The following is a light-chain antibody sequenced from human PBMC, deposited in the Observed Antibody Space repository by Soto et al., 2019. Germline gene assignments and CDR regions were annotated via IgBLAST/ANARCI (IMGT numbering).Light chain of an antibody. V-gene: IGKV3-11*01. CDR3: HHRANWPLLV. Sequence: EIVLTQSPATLSVYPGEGATLSCRASQSFGNYIAWYQQKPGQVPRLLISDTSNRATGVPARFRGGGSGAAFSLVISSVEPEDSAIYYCHHRANWPLLVFGGGTKVEIK. CDR1: QSFGNY. J-gene: IGKJ4*01. CDR2: DTS.